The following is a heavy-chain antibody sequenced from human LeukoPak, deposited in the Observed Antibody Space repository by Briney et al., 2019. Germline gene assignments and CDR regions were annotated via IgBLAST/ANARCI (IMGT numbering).Heavy chain of an antibody. V-gene: IGHV3-66*01. CDR2: IYSGGST. Sequence: GGSLRLSCAASGFTVSNNFMNWVRQAPGKGLEWVSVIYSGGSTYYTDSVKGRFTISRDNSKNTLYLQMNSLRAEDTAVYYCATLTYYFNSWGQGTLVTVSS. D-gene: IGHD3-9*01. J-gene: IGHJ4*02. CDR3: ATLTYYFNS. CDR1: GFTVSNNF.